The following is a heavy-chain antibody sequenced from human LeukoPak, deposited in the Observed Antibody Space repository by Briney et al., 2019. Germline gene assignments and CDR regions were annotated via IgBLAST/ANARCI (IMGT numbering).Heavy chain of an antibody. V-gene: IGHV3-30*03. CDR2: ISLDGSNK. CDR1: GFTFSSYG. CDR3: ARVSVYGGNSDFDY. J-gene: IGHJ4*02. Sequence: GGSLRLSCAASGFTFSSYGMHWVRQAPGKGLEWVALISLDGSNKDYAESVKGRFTISRDSSKNTLYLQMNSLRAEDTAVYYCARVSVYGGNSDFDYWGQGTLVTVSS. D-gene: IGHD4-23*01.